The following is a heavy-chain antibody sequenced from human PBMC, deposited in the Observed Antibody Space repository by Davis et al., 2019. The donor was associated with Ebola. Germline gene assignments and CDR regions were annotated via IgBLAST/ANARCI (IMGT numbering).Heavy chain of an antibody. J-gene: IGHJ3*02. CDR2: ISAYNGNT. V-gene: IGHV1-18*01. D-gene: IGHD6-13*01. CDR1: GYTFTSHG. CDR3: ASRPSSSWRNDAFDI. Sequence: AASVKVSCKAFGYTFTSHGISWVRQAPGQGLEWMGWISAYNGNTNYAQKFQGRVTMTTDTSTSTAYMELSSLRSEDTAVYYCASRPSSSWRNDAFDIWGQGTMVTVSS.